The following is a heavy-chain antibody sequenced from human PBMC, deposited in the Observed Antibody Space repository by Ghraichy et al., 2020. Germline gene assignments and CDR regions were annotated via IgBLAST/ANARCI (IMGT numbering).Heavy chain of an antibody. CDR2: IYWDDVK. Sequence: SGPTLVKPTQTLTLTCTFSGFSLSTSGVGVGWIRQPPGKALECLALIYWDDVKRYSPSLKSRLTITKDTSKNQVVLTMTNMDPVDTATYYCAHILTGDMNYWYFDLWGRGTLVTVSS. CDR1: GFSLSTSGVG. V-gene: IGHV2-5*02. CDR3: AHILTGDMNYWYFDL. J-gene: IGHJ2*01. D-gene: IGHD7-27*01.